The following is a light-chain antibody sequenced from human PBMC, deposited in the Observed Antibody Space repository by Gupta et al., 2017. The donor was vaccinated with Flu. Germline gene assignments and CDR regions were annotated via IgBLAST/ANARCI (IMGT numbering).Light chain of an antibody. V-gene: IGKV3-20*01. CDR3: QQDGASQR. J-gene: IGKJ1*01. Sequence: EILLTQSPGTLSLSPGERATLSCRASQSITSNYLAWYQHRPGHATNLLIYGAYTRATGIPDRCAGSGSGTDFTLTITALEHEDFAIYYCQQDGASQRFGQGTKVEVK. CDR1: QSITSNY. CDR2: GAY.